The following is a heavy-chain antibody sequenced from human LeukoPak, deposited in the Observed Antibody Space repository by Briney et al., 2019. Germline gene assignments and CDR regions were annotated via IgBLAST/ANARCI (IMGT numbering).Heavy chain of an antibody. CDR2: IYYSGST. D-gene: IGHD6-19*01. CDR3: ARAYGYSSGWYPQEAAFDI. J-gene: IGHJ3*02. Sequence: SETLSLTCTVSGGSISSSSYYWGWIRQPPGKGLEWIGSIYYSGSTYYNPSLKSRVTISVDTSKNQFSLKLSSVTAADTAVYYCARAYGYSSGWYPQEAAFDIWGQGTMVTVSS. V-gene: IGHV4-39*07. CDR1: GGSISSSSYY.